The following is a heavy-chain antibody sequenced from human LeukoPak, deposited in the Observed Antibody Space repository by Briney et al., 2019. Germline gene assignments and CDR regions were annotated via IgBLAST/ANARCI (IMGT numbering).Heavy chain of an antibody. D-gene: IGHD2-2*01. CDR1: GGSISSSSFY. V-gene: IGHV4-39*01. Sequence: PSETLSLTCTVSGGSISSSSFYWGWIRQPPGEGLEWIASINYNGRTNYNPSLKGRVTISADTPKNQFSLNLSSVTAADTAVYYCAATIILPAAMGFDYWGQGTLVTVSS. CDR3: AATIILPAAMGFDY. CDR2: INYNGRT. J-gene: IGHJ4*02.